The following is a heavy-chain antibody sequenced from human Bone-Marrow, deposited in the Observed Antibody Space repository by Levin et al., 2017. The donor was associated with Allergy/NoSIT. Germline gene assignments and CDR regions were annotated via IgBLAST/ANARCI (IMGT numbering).Heavy chain of an antibody. Sequence: GGSLRLSCAASGFTFSSYAMSWVRQAPGKGLEWVSAISATTGSRYYANSVKGRFTISRDNSKNTLYLQMNSLRAEDTALNYCAKGDCTNGVCYSYGLDVWGQGTTVTVSS. V-gene: IGHV3-23*01. CDR2: ISATTGSR. D-gene: IGHD2-8*01. J-gene: IGHJ6*02. CDR3: AKGDCTNGVCYSYGLDV. CDR1: GFTFSSYA.